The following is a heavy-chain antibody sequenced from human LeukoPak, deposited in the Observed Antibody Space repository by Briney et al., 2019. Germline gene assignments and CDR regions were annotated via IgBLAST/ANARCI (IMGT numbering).Heavy chain of an antibody. D-gene: IGHD6-19*01. Sequence: SETLSLTCTVSGGSISSYYWSWIRQPPGKGLEWIGSIYYSGSTNYNPSLKSRVTISVDTSKNQVSLKLSSVTAADTAMYYCARAAEYSCGWYLFDYWGQGILVTVSA. V-gene: IGHV4-59*12. CDR3: ARAAEYSCGWYLFDY. CDR2: IYYSGST. J-gene: IGHJ4*02. CDR1: GGSISSYY.